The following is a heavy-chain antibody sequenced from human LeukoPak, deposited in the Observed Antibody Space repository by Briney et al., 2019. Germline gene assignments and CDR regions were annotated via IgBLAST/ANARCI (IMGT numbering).Heavy chain of an antibody. CDR2: INHSGST. J-gene: IGHJ4*02. CDR3: ARLARAVASFDY. V-gene: IGHV4-34*01. D-gene: IGHD6-19*01. CDR1: GGSSSGYY. Sequence: SETLSLTCAVYGGSSSGYYWSWIRQPPGKGLEWIGEINHSGSTNYNPSLKSRVTISVDTSKNQFSLKLSSVTAADTAVYYCARLARAVASFDYWGQGTLVTVSS.